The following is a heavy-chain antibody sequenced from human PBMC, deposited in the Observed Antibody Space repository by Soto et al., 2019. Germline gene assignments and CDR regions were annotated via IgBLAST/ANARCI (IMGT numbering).Heavy chain of an antibody. CDR1: GYTFTSYY. J-gene: IGHJ6*02. Sequence: QVQLVQSGAEVKKPGASVKVSCKASGYTFTSYYMHWVRQAPGQGLEWMGIINPSGGSTSYAQKFQGRVTMTRDTSTSTVYMELSSLRSEDTAVYYCASEREERYWGGDCYLYYYYGMDVWGQGTTVTVSS. CDR2: INPSGGST. CDR3: ASEREERYWGGDCYLYYYYGMDV. V-gene: IGHV1-46*01. D-gene: IGHD2-21*02.